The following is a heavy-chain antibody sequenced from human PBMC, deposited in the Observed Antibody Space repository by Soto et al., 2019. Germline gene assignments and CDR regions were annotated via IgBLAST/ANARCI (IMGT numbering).Heavy chain of an antibody. CDR2: IYWDDDR. CDR3: AHRNSGSYLSH. Sequence: QITLKESGPTLVKPTQTLTLTCSFSGFSLATSGVGVGWIRQPPGKALEWLALIYWDDDRRHSPSLKSRLTITKDTSKSQVVLTMTNMDPADTATYFCAHRNSGSYLSHWSQGTLVTVSS. V-gene: IGHV2-5*02. J-gene: IGHJ4*02. CDR1: GFSLATSGVG. D-gene: IGHD1-26*01.